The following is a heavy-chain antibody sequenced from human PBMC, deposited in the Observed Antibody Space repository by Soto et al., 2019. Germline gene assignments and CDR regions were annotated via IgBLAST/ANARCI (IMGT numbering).Heavy chain of an antibody. Sequence: PSETLSLTCAVYGGSFSGYYWSWIRQPPGKGLEWIGEINHSGSTNYNPSLKSRVTISVDTSKNQFSLKLSSVTAADTAVYYCARVGKRYSYGRGVYSGYDLRAAGYYYYGMDVWGQGTTVTVSS. CDR1: GGSFSGYY. D-gene: IGHD5-12*01. V-gene: IGHV4-34*01. J-gene: IGHJ6*02. CDR3: ARVGKRYSYGRGVYSGYDLRAAGYYYYGMDV. CDR2: INHSGST.